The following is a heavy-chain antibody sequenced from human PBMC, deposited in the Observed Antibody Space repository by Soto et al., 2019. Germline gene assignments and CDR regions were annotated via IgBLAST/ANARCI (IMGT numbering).Heavy chain of an antibody. CDR2: ISGGGDAT. V-gene: IGHV3-23*01. D-gene: IGHD2-2*01. CDR3: ARKSLVSTSRPNDWYFDL. J-gene: IGHJ2*01. Sequence: EVQLLESGGGLVQPGGSLRLSCAGSGFTFINYAMKWVRQAPGKGLEWVSSISGGGDATFFADSVRGRFTISRDNSKNTVTLQMNSLGVEDTAVYYCARKSLVSTSRPNDWYFDLWGRGTLVTVSS. CDR1: GFTFINYA.